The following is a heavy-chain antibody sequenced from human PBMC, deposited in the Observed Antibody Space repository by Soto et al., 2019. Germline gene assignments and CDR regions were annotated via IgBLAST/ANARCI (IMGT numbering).Heavy chain of an antibody. D-gene: IGHD2-15*01. CDR2: IYSGGGT. Sequence: GGSLRLSCAGCGFPVSRNYMSWVRGAPGKGLEWVSVIYSGGGTYYADSVKGRFTISRDNSKNTLYLQMNSLRAEDTAVYYCATVEMFIRWYFDHWGQGTLVTVSS. CDR3: ATVEMFIRWYFDH. V-gene: IGHV3-66*01. CDR1: GFPVSRNY. J-gene: IGHJ4*02.